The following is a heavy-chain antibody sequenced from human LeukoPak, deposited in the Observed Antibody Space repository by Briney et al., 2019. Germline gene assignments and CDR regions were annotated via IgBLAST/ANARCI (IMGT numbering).Heavy chain of an antibody. Sequence: GGSLRLSCAASGFTFSSYWMSWVRQAPGKGLEWVANIKQDGSEKYYVDSAKGRFTISRDNAKNSLYLQMNSLRAEDTAVYYCARDAFSYYYYYMDVWGKGTTVTVSS. J-gene: IGHJ6*03. CDR3: ARDAFSYYYYYMDV. V-gene: IGHV3-7*01. CDR2: IKQDGSEK. CDR1: GFTFSSYW.